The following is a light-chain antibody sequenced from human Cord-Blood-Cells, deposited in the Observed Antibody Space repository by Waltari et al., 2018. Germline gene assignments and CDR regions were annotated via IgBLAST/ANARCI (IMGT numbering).Light chain of an antibody. V-gene: IGKV3-11*01. J-gene: IGKJ4*01. CDR2: DAS. Sequence: EIVLTQSPATLSLSPAERATFSCRASQSVSSYLAWYQQKPGQAPRLLLYDASNRATGIPARFSGSGSGTDFTLTISSLEPEDFAVYYCQQRSNWPPLTFGGGTKVEIK. CDR1: QSVSSY. CDR3: QQRSNWPPLT.